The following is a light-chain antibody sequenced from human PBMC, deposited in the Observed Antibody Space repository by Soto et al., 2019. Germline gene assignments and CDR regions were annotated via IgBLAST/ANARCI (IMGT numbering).Light chain of an antibody. CDR2: DAS. CDR3: QQYDNYPLT. V-gene: IGKV1-5*01. Sequence: EIQMTQSPATLSASVGDRVTITCRASQSVRSWLAWYQQKPGTAPKLLIFDASRLESGVPSRFSGSASGTEFTLTISSLQPDDFATYYCQQYDNYPLTFGGGTMVDIK. CDR1: QSVRSW. J-gene: IGKJ4*01.